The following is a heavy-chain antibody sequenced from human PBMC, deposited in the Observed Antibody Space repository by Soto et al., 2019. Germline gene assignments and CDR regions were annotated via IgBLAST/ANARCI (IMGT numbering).Heavy chain of an antibody. Sequence: EVQLLESGGGLVQPGGSLRLSCAASGFTFSSYAMSWVRQAPGKGLEWVSAISGSGGSTYYADSVKGRFTISRDNSKNTLYLQMNSLRAEDTAVYYCANFDTVTMLYYYYGMDVWGQGTTVTVSS. CDR2: ISGSGGST. D-gene: IGHD4-4*01. CDR3: ANFDTVTMLYYYYGMDV. J-gene: IGHJ6*02. V-gene: IGHV3-23*01. CDR1: GFTFSSYA.